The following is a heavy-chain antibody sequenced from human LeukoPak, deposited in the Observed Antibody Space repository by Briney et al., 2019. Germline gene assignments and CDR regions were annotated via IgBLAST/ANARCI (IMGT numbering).Heavy chain of an antibody. CDR3: AKEYCSGGSCYRGAFDI. V-gene: IGHV3-9*03. D-gene: IGHD2-15*01. Sequence: GGSLSLSCAASGFTFDDYAMHWVRQAPGKGLEWVSGISWNSGSIGYADSVKGRFTISRDNAKNSLYLQMNSLRAEDMALYYCAKEYCSGGSCYRGAFDIWGQGTMVTLSS. J-gene: IGHJ3*02. CDR1: GFTFDDYA. CDR2: ISWNSGSI.